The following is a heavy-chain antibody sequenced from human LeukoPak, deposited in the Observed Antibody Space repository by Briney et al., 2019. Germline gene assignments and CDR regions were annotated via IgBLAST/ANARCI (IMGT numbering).Heavy chain of an antibody. CDR3: ARHPYCGGDCYRSWFDP. J-gene: IGHJ5*02. CDR1: GYSFTSYW. Sequence: GESLKISCKGSGYSFTSYWIGWVRQMPGKGLEWMGIIYPGGSDTRYSPSFQGQVTISADKSISTAYLQWSSLKASDTAMYYCARHPYCGGDCYRSWFDPWGQGTLVTVSS. D-gene: IGHD2-21*02. V-gene: IGHV5-51*01. CDR2: IYPGGSDT.